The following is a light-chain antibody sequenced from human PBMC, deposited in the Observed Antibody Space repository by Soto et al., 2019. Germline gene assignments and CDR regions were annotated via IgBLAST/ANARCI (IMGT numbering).Light chain of an antibody. CDR3: QQTSSFPLT. V-gene: IGKV1-12*01. J-gene: IGKJ4*01. Sequence: DVQMTQSPSSVSAAVGDRVTITCRARQGLTSWLAWYQQKPGKAHKLLLYATSSSQRGVPSRFSGSGSGTDFTLTISSLQPEDFATYYCQQTSSFPLTFGGGTKVEIK. CDR1: QGLTSW. CDR2: ATS.